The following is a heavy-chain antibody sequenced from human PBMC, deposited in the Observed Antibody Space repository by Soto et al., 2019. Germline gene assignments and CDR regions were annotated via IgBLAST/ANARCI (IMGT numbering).Heavy chain of an antibody. Sequence: ASVKVSCKASGYTFTSYGISWVRQAPGQGLEWMGWISAYNGNTNYAQKLQGRVTMTTDTSTSTAYMELRSLRSDDTAVYYCARDLGSGSHYYYYYGMDVWGQGTTVTVSS. V-gene: IGHV1-18*01. CDR3: ARDLGSGSHYYYYYGMDV. CDR2: ISAYNGNT. CDR1: GYTFTSYG. D-gene: IGHD1-26*01. J-gene: IGHJ6*02.